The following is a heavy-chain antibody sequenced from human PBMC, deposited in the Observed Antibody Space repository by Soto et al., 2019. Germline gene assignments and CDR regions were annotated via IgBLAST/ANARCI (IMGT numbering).Heavy chain of an antibody. J-gene: IGHJ4*02. CDR3: ASGAGSGIPFDH. CDR1: GYTFTYRY. V-gene: IGHV1-45*02. D-gene: IGHD3-10*01. Sequence: GASVKVSCKASGYTFTYRYLHWVRQAPGQALEWMGWITPFNGNTDYAQTLQDRVTITRDRSMSTAYMELSSLRSEDTAMYYCASGAGSGIPFDHWGQGTLVTVSS. CDR2: ITPFNGNT.